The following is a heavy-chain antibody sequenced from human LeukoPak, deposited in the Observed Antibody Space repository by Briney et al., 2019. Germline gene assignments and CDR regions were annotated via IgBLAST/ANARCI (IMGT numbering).Heavy chain of an antibody. Sequence: AETLSLTCAVYGGSFSGYYWSWIRQPPGKGLEWVGEIYHSGSTNYNPSVKSRVTISVDTSKNQFSLKLSSLTAPARAVYFCASEVDAAWGQGNRVTVSS. CDR3: ASEVDAA. CDR1: GGSFSGYY. J-gene: IGHJ4*02. D-gene: IGHD2-2*01. CDR2: IYHSGST. V-gene: IGHV4-34*01.